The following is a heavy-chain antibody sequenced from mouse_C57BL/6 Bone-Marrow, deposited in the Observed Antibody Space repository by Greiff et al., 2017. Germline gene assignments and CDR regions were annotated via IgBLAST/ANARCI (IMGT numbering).Heavy chain of an antibody. CDR3: AREGLRSPDY. J-gene: IGHJ2*01. CDR2: IDPADSYT. D-gene: IGHD2-12*01. V-gene: IGHV1-59*01. Sequence: VQLQQPGAELVRPGTSVKLSCKASGYTFTSYWMHWVKQRPGQGLEWIGVIDPADSYTNYNHKFKGKATLTVDTSSSTAYMQLSSLTSEDSAVYYCAREGLRSPDYWGQGTTLTVSS. CDR1: GYTFTSYW.